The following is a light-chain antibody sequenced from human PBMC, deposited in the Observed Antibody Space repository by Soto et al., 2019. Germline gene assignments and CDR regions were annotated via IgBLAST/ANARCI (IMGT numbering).Light chain of an antibody. CDR2: EVS. CDR1: SSDVGSYNL. V-gene: IGLV2-23*02. J-gene: IGLJ2*01. Sequence: QSALTQPASVSGSPGQSFTISCTGTSSDVGSYNLVSWYQQLPGKAPKLMIYEVSKRPSGVSNRFSGSKSGNTASLTISGLQTEDEADYFCCSYAAITTPVIFGGGTKLTVL. CDR3: CSYAAITTPVI.